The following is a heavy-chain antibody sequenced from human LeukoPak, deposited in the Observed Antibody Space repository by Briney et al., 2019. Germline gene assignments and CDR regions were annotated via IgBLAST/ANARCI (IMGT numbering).Heavy chain of an antibody. CDR2: IYDVGST. CDR1: GDSISSSIDS. D-gene: IGHD3-10*01. CDR3: ATQWFGELLYMGDPN. J-gene: IGHJ4*02. Sequence: PSETLSLTCSVSGDSISSSIDSWGWIRQAPGKGLEWIGSIYDVGSTYYNPSLRSRITMSVDTSKNQFSLKLSSVTAADTAVYYCATQWFGELLYMGDPNWGQGTLVTVSS. V-gene: IGHV4-39*01.